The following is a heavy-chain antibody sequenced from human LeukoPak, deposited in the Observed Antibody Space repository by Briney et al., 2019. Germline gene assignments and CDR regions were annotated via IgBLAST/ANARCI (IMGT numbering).Heavy chain of an antibody. V-gene: IGHV3-7*01. Sequence: GGSLRLSRAASGFTFSSYGMHWVRQAPGKGLEWVANIKQDGSEKYYVDSVKGRFTISRDNAKNSLYLQMNSLRAEDTAVYYCARVSSRFLEWLPYFDYWGQGTLVTVSS. CDR3: ARVSSRFLEWLPYFDY. D-gene: IGHD3-3*01. CDR1: GFTFSSYG. CDR2: IKQDGSEK. J-gene: IGHJ4*02.